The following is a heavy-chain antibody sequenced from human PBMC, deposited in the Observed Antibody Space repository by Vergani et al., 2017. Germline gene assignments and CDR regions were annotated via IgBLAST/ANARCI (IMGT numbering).Heavy chain of an antibody. J-gene: IGHJ4*02. CDR2: ISSSSSYI. CDR3: TASTVTTEFDY. Sequence: EVQLVESGGGLVQPGGSLRLSCAASGFTFSSYSMNWVRQAPGKGLEWVSSISSSSSYIYYADSVKGRFTISRDNAKNSLYLQMNSLRAEDTAVYYCTASTVTTEFDYWGQGTLVIVSS. V-gene: IGHV3-21*01. D-gene: IGHD4-17*01. CDR1: GFTFSSYS.